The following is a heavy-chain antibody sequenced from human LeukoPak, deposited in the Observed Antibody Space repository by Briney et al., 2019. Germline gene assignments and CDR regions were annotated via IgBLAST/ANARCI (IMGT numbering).Heavy chain of an antibody. CDR3: AREGPRRIVVVPAHYYYYMDV. Sequence: SVRVSCKASGGTFSSYAISWVRQALGQGLEWMGGIIPIFGTANYAQKFQGRVTITADESTSTAYMELSSLRSEDTAVYYCAREGPRRIVVVPAHYYYYMDVWGKGTTVTVSS. V-gene: IGHV1-69*01. CDR1: GGTFSSYA. J-gene: IGHJ6*03. CDR2: IIPIFGTA. D-gene: IGHD2-2*01.